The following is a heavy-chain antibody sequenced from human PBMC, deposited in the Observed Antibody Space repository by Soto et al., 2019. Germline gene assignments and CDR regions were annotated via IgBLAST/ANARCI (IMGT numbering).Heavy chain of an antibody. CDR2: INSDGSST. V-gene: IGHV3-74*01. D-gene: IGHD3-3*01. Sequence: GGSLRLSCAASGFTLSSYWMHWVRQAPGKGLVWVSRINSDGSSTSYADSVKGRFTISRDNAKNTLYLQMNSLRAEDTAVYYCAREWLRFLEPFDPWGQGTLVTVSS. CDR3: AREWLRFLEPFDP. CDR1: GFTLSSYW. J-gene: IGHJ5*02.